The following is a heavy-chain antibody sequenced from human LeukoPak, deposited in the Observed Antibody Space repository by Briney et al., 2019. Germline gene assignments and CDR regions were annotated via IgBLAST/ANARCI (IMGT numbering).Heavy chain of an antibody. Sequence: SETLSLTCTVSGGSISSYYWSWIRQPPGKGLEWIGEIYHSGSTNYNPSLKSRVTISVDKSKNQFSLKLSSVTAADTAVYYCARAATLRYYYDSSGYYYFDYWGQGTLVTVSS. CDR3: ARAATLRYYYDSSGYYYFDY. D-gene: IGHD3-22*01. CDR2: IYHSGST. CDR1: GGSISSYY. J-gene: IGHJ4*02. V-gene: IGHV4-59*12.